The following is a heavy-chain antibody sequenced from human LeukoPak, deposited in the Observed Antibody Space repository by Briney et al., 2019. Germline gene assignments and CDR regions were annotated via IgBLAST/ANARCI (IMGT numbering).Heavy chain of an antibody. Sequence: GASVKVSCKASGYTFTSYAMNWVRQAPGQGLEWMGWINTNTGNPTYAQGFTGRFVFSLDTSVSTAYLQISSLKAEDTAVYYCARDLLSPYPRHSYSSGWYRSNWFDPWGQGTLVTVSS. J-gene: IGHJ5*02. CDR2: INTNTGNP. CDR1: GYTFTSYA. V-gene: IGHV7-4-1*02. CDR3: ARDLLSPYPRHSYSSGWYRSNWFDP. D-gene: IGHD6-19*01.